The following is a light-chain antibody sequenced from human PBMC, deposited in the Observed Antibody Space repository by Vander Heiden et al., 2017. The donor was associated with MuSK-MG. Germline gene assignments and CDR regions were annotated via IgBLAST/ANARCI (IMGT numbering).Light chain of an antibody. CDR1: QSISTW. J-gene: IGKJ1*01. V-gene: IGKV1-5*03. CDR3: QQYHTYWT. Sequence: DIQMTQSPATLFASVGDRVTITCRASQSISTWLAWYQQKPGKAPKLLIYKTFNLERGVPSRFSGSGSGTDFTLTISSLQPDDFATYYCQQYHTYWTFGQGTKVEIK. CDR2: KTF.